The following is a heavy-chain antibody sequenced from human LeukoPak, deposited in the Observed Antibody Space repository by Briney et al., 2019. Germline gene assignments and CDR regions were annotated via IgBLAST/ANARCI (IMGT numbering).Heavy chain of an antibody. Sequence: GGSLRLSCAASGSTVSSNYMTWVRQAPGKGLEWVSVIYRAGNTYYADSVKGRFTISRDNSKNSLYLQMNSLRAEDTAVYYCAELGITMIGGVWGKGTTVTISS. J-gene: IGHJ6*04. CDR2: IYRAGNT. CDR1: GSTVSSNY. V-gene: IGHV3-53*01. CDR3: AELGITMIGGV. D-gene: IGHD3-10*02.